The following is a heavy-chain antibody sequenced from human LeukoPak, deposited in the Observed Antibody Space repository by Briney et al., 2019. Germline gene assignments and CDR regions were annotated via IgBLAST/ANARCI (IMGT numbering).Heavy chain of an antibody. CDR1: GFTFSSYG. Sequence: GGSLRLSCAASGFTFSSYGMHWVRQAPGKGLEWVANIKQDGSEINYVDSEKGRFTISRDNAKNSMLLQMNSLRAEDTAVYYCARADYGGNLFFDYWGQGALVTVSS. CDR2: IKQDGSEI. D-gene: IGHD4-23*01. V-gene: IGHV3-7*04. CDR3: ARADYGGNLFFDY. J-gene: IGHJ4*02.